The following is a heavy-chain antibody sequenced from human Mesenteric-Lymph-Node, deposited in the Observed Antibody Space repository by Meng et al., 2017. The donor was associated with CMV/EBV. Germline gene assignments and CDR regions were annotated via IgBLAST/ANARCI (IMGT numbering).Heavy chain of an antibody. D-gene: IGHD2-2*01. CDR1: GFMFSRYA. CDR3: ARFGLVGYCSSTSCLDYYYYGMDV. CDR2: IQGGNTNT. V-gene: IGHV3-23*03. Sequence: GESLKISCAASGFMFSRYAMTWVRQAPGKGLEWVSTIQGGNTNTYYADRVKGRFTISRDNSRSTLFLQMTSLRAEDTAVYYCARFGLVGYCSSTSCLDYYYYGMDVWGQGTTVTVSS. J-gene: IGHJ6*02.